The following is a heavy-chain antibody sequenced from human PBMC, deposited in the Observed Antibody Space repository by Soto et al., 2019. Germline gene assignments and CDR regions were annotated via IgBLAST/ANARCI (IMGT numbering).Heavy chain of an antibody. D-gene: IGHD6-19*01. CDR2: IYHSGST. Sequence: WETLSLTCAVSDYSIRSDYYWGCIRQPPGKGLEWLGSIYHSGSTYSNPSLKRRVTMSVDTSNNHFFLQMRSVPAADAPVYYCATVRSYSSGWYYWGQGTLVTVAS. V-gene: IGHV4-38-2*01. CDR1: DYSIRSDYY. J-gene: IGHJ4*02. CDR3: ATVRSYSSGWYY.